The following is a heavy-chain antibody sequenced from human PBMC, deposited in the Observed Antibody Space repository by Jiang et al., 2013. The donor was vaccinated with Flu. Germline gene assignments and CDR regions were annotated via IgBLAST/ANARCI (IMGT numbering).Heavy chain of an antibody. CDR2: MSIDGSTG. J-gene: IGHJ6*02. CDR1: IHFSTHC. V-gene: IGHV3-30-3*01. Sequence: SGGAWSSLEVPETLLCSLWIHFSTHCVHWVRQAPGKGLEWVAVMSIDGSTGYHADSVKGRFTISRDNSKNMLYLQMNSLTTEDTAVYYCAKDREPTYIHYMDVWGQGTTVTVSS. CDR3: AKDREPTYIHYMDV. D-gene: IGHD1-14*01.